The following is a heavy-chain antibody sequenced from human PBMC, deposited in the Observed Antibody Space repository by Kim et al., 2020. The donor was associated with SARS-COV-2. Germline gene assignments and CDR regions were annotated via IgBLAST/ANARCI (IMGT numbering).Heavy chain of an antibody. Sequence: GGSLRLSCVASGFTFRGYAMSWARQAPGKGLEWVSTISDSGVRTHYADSVKGRFTISRDNSKSTLFLQMNSLRAEDTAIYYCDASDYWGQGSLVTVPS. V-gene: IGHV3-23*01. CDR3: DASDY. CDR2: ISDSGVRT. CDR1: GFTFRGYA. J-gene: IGHJ4*02.